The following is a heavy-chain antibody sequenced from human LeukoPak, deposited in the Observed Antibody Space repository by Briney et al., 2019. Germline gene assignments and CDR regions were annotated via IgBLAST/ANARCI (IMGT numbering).Heavy chain of an antibody. D-gene: IGHD6-6*01. CDR1: GFTFSSYA. V-gene: IGHV3-23*01. CDR2: ISGSGGST. CDR3: ARGSSNIAARNNCFDP. J-gene: IGHJ5*02. Sequence: GGSLRLSCAASGFTFSSYAMSWVPQAPGKGLEWVSAISGSGGSTYYADSVKGRFTISRDNSKNTLYLQMNSLRAEDTAVYYCARGSSNIAARNNCFDPWGQGTLVTVSS.